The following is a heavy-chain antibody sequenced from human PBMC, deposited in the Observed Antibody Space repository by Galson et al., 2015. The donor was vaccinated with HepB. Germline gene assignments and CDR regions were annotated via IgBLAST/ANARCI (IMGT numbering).Heavy chain of an antibody. Sequence: SLRLSCAASGFTFSGSAMHWVRQASGKGLEWVGRIRSKANSYATAYAASVKGRFTISRDDSKNTAYLQMNSLKTEDTAVYCCTRLAELLWFGGAFDIWGQGTMVTVSS. CDR3: TRLAELLWFGGAFDI. CDR2: IRSKANSYAT. CDR1: GFTFSGSA. D-gene: IGHD3-10*01. V-gene: IGHV3-73*01. J-gene: IGHJ3*02.